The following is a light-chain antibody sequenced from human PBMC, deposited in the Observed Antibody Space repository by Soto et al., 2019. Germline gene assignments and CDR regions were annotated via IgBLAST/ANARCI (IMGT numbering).Light chain of an antibody. CDR3: QQYYSTPRT. V-gene: IGKV4-1*01. CDR2: WAS. Sequence: DIVMTQSPDSLAVSLGERATINCKSSQSVLYSSNNKNYLAWYQQKLGQPPKSLIYWASSRESGVPDRFSGSGSGTDFTLTISSLQAEDVAVYYCQQYYSTPRTFGQGTKVDIK. CDR1: QSVLYSSNNKNY. J-gene: IGKJ1*01.